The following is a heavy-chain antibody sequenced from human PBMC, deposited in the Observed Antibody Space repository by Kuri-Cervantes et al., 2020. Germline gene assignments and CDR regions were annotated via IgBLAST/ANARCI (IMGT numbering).Heavy chain of an antibody. J-gene: IGHJ4*02. CDR2: ISAYNGNT. V-gene: IGHV1-18*01. Sequence: GESLKISCKASGYTFTSYGISWVRQAPGQGLEWMGWISAYNGNTNYAQKLQGRVTMTTDASTSTAYMELSSLRSEDTAVYYCARGMLGGYIWGSYWDWGQGTLVTVSS. D-gene: IGHD3-16*01. CDR3: ARGMLGGYIWGSYWD. CDR1: GYTFTSYG.